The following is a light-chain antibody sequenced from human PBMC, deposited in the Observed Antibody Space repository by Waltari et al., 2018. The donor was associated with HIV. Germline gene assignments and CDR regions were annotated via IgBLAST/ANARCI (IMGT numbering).Light chain of an antibody. CDR2: ENN. Sequence: QSVLTQPPSVSAAPGQKVTIPCSGSSSNIGNNYLSCNQQLPGTAPKLLIYENNKRPSGIPDRFSGSKSGTSATLGITGLQTGDEADYYCGTWDSSLGTEGVFGGGTKLTVL. CDR3: GTWDSSLGTEGV. V-gene: IGLV1-51*02. J-gene: IGLJ3*02. CDR1: SSNIGNNY.